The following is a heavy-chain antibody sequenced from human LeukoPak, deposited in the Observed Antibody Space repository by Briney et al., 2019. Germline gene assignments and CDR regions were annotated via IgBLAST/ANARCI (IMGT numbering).Heavy chain of an antibody. CDR3: AITGGPYDFWSGDFDY. D-gene: IGHD3-3*01. CDR1: GYTFSDDY. Sequence: ASVKVSCKAYGYTFSDDYMHGVRQAPGQGLEWRGWIRPNSGGTNFAQKLQGRFTMTRDTSISTAYTELSRLRTDDTAIYYCAITGGPYDFWSGDFDYWGQGTLVTVSS. V-gene: IGHV1-2*02. CDR2: IRPNSGGT. J-gene: IGHJ4*02.